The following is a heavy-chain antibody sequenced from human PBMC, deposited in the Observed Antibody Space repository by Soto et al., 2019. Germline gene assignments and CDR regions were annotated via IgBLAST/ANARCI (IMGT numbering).Heavy chain of an antibody. CDR1: GFTFSSYA. D-gene: IGHD1-26*01. CDR2: FSSSGGST. V-gene: IGHV3-23*01. Sequence: GGSLRLSCAASGFTFSSYAMSWVRQAPGKGLEWVSAFSSSGGSTYYADSLMGRFTISRDNSKNPLYLQMNSLRAEDKAVYYCARDINGSYAYDNWGQGTMVTVSS. CDR3: ARDINGSYAYDN. J-gene: IGHJ3*02.